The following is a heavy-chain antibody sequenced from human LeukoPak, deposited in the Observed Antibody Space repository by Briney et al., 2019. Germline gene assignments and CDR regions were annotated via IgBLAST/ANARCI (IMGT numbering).Heavy chain of an antibody. CDR2: IYPGDSDT. D-gene: IGHD1-26*01. V-gene: IGHV5-51*01. J-gene: IGHJ4*02. CDR1: YW. Sequence: YWSWIRQHPGKGLEWMGIIYPGDSDTRYSPSFQGQVTISADRSISTAYLQWSSLKASDTAMYYCARQGSGTLIDYWGQGTLVTVSS. CDR3: ARQGSGTLIDY.